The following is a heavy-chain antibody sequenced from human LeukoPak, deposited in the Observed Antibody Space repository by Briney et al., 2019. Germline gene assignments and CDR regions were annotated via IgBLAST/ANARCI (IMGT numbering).Heavy chain of an antibody. V-gene: IGHV3-9*01. CDR3: AKDYSSSWDNWFDP. CDR2: ISWNSGSI. Sequence: LSGGSLRLSCAASGFTFSTYAMHWVRQAPGKGLEWVSGISWNSGSIGYADSVKGRFTISRDNAKNSLYLQMNSLRAEDTALYYCAKDYSSSWDNWFDPWGQGTLVTVSS. D-gene: IGHD6-13*01. CDR1: GFTFSTYA. J-gene: IGHJ5*02.